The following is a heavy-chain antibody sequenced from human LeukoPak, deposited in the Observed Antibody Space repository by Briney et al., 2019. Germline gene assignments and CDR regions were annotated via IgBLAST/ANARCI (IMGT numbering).Heavy chain of an antibody. CDR2: VSFSGST. CDR1: GGSINNYY. D-gene: IGHD7-27*01. Sequence: SETLSLTCIVSGGSINNYYWSWIRQPPGKGLEWIGEVSFSGSTNYNPSLTSRVTISADTSKNQFSLNLSFVTAADTAVYYCAKEPTGDKSFDNWGQGTLVTVSS. CDR3: AKEPTGDKSFDN. V-gene: IGHV4-59*12. J-gene: IGHJ4*02.